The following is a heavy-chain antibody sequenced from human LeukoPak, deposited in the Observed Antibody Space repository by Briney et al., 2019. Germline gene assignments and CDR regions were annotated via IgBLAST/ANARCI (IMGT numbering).Heavy chain of an antibody. CDR3: AREQIIVAAIYFDY. CDR2: ISSNGGST. CDR1: GFSFSRFA. D-gene: IGHD2-2*02. Sequence: GGSLRLSCAASGFSFSRFAMHWVRQAPGKGLEYVSGISSNGGSTNYASSVKGRFIISRDNSKNTLNLQMGSLRAEDMAVYYCAREQIIVAAIYFDYWGQGTLVTVSS. V-gene: IGHV3-64*01. J-gene: IGHJ4*02.